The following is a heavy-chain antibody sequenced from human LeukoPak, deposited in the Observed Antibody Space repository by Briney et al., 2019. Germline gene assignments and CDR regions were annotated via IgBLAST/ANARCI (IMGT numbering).Heavy chain of an antibody. CDR2: ISNYNGDT. V-gene: IGHV1-18*01. CDR3: ARDAAYCGGDCYRNYFDY. CDR1: GYAFINYG. Sequence: ASVKVSCKGSGYAFINYGFNWVRQAPGQGLEWMGCISNYNGDTEYAQNLQGRVSMTTNTSANTAYMELRSLRSDDTAVYYCARDAAYCGGDCYRNYFDYWGQGTLVTVSS. D-gene: IGHD2-21*02. J-gene: IGHJ4*02.